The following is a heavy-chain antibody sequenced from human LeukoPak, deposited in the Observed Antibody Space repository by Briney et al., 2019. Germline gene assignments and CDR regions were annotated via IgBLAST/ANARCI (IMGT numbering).Heavy chain of an antibody. CDR1: EFTVSSNY. J-gene: IGHJ4*01. CDR3: AAPPRAGARPPYDY. D-gene: IGHD6-6*01. CDR2: IYANGYT. Sequence: AGGSLRLSCAASEFTVSSNYMTWVRQAPGRGLEWVSLIYANGYTTYADSVKGRFTISRDNSQNTLFLQMNSLRAEDTAVYYCAAPPRAGARPPYDYWGHGAQVTVSS. V-gene: IGHV3-66*01.